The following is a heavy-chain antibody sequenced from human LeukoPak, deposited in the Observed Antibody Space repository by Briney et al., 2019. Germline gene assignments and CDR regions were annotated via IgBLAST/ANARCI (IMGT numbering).Heavy chain of an antibody. CDR3: ARGPTVTMKPYYYYGMDV. CDR1: GGTFSSYA. J-gene: IGHJ6*04. D-gene: IGHD4-17*01. Sequence: SVKVSCKASGGTFSSYAISWVRQAPGQGLEWMGGIIPIFGTANYAQKFQGRVTITADESTSTAYMELSSLRSEDTAVYYCARGPTVTMKPYYYYGMDVWGKGTTVTVSS. V-gene: IGHV1-69*13. CDR2: IIPIFGTA.